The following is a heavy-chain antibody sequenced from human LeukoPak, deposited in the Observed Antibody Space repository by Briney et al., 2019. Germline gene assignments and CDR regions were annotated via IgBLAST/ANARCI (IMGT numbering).Heavy chain of an antibody. CDR2: IIPIFGTA. J-gene: IGHJ6*03. CDR1: GGTFSSYA. Sequence: ASVKVSCKASGGTFSSYAISWVRQAPGQGLEWMGGIIPIFGTANYAQKFQGRVTITADKSTSTAYMELSSLRSEDTAVYYCASDNDYSNSWGARYYYYYYMDVWGKGTTVTVSS. CDR3: ASDNDYSNSWGARYYYYYYMDV. V-gene: IGHV1-69*06. D-gene: IGHD4-11*01.